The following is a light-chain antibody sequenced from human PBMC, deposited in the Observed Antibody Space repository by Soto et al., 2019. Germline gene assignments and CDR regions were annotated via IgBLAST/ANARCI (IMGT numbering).Light chain of an antibody. CDR1: RSNIGAGND. CDR3: QSYDNRLSGPV. J-gene: IGLJ3*02. CDR2: GDT. V-gene: IGLV1-40*01. Sequence: QSVLTQPPSVSGAPGQRVTVSCTGSRSNIGAGNDVQWYQQLPGTAPKLLIYGDTNRPSGVPDRFSGSKSGTSASLAIAGIQAEDEGDYYCQSYDNRLSGPVFGGGTKVAVL.